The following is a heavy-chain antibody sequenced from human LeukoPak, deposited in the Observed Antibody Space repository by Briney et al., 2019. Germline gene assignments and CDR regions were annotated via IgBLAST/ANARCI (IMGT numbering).Heavy chain of an antibody. CDR2: IYYSGSI. D-gene: IGHD3-22*01. Sequence: NPSETLSLTCTVSGGSISSYYWSWIRQPPGKGLEWIGYIYYSGSINYNPSLKSRVTISVDTSKNQFSLKLSSVTAADTAVYYCARGDYYYDSSGYYEPTNWGQGTLVTVSS. CDR1: GGSISSYY. CDR3: ARGDYYYDSSGYYEPTN. V-gene: IGHV4-59*01. J-gene: IGHJ4*02.